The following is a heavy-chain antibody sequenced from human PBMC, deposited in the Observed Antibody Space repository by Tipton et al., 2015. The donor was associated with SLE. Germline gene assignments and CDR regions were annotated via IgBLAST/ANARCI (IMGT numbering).Heavy chain of an antibody. CDR1: GDSISTYY. V-gene: IGHV4-59*12. Sequence: TLSLTCTVSGDSISTYYWSWIRQAPGKGLEGIGYIYGGEGTHYNPPLHSRVTVSVDASKNQFSLNLRSVTAADTAVYYCATRGDYVSFDYWSQGTLVAVSS. CDR2: IYGGEGT. D-gene: IGHD4-17*01. CDR3: ATRGDYVSFDY. J-gene: IGHJ4*02.